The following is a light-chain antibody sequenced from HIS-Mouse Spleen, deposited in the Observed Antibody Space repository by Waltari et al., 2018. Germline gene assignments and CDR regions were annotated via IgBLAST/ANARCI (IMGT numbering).Light chain of an antibody. Sequence: QSALTQPASVSGSPGQSITLSCTGTSSDVGSYNLVSWYQQHPGKAPKLMIYEGSKRPSGVSIRFSGSKSGNTASLTISGLQAEDEADYYCCSYAGSSTSVVFGGGTKLTVL. CDR3: CSYAGSSTSVV. V-gene: IGLV2-23*01. J-gene: IGLJ2*01. CDR2: EGS. CDR1: SSDVGSYNL.